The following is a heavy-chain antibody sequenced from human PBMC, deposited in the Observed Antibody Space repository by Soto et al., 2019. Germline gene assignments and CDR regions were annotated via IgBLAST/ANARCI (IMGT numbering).Heavy chain of an antibody. CDR1: GFTFSSYG. D-gene: IGHD5-12*01. CDR2: IWYDGSNK. CDR3: ARATTAVGYYYNYMDV. Sequence: PGGSLRLSCAASGFTFSSYGMHWVRQAPGKGLEWVAVIWYDGSNKYYADSVKGRFTISRDNAKNTLYLQMNSLRAEDTAVYYCARATTAVGYYYNYMDVWGKGTTVTVSS. J-gene: IGHJ6*03. V-gene: IGHV3-33*01.